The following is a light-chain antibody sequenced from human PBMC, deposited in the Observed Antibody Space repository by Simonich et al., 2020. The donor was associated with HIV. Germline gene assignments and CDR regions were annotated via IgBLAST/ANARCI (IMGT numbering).Light chain of an antibody. Sequence: EIVMTQSPVTLSVSPGERATLYCRASQSVNSNLAWYQQKPGQAPRLLIYGASTRATCIPARFSGSGSGTQFTLTISSLQPEDIATYYCQQYDNLPPKLTFGGGTKVEIK. CDR3: QQYDNLPPKLT. J-gene: IGKJ4*01. CDR1: QSVNSN. V-gene: IGKV3-15*01. CDR2: GAS.